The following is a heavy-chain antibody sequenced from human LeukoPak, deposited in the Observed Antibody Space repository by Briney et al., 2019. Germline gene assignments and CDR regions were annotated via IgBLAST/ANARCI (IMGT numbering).Heavy chain of an antibody. J-gene: IGHJ6*03. V-gene: IGHV3-7*03. CDR1: GLTFSSYW. Sequence: GGSLRLSCAASGLTFSSYWMSWVRQAPGKGLEWVANIKQDGSEKYYVDSVKGRFTISRDNAKNSLYLQMNSLRAEDTALYYCAKDRFEAYYYYMDVWGKGTTVTVSS. CDR2: IKQDGSEK. CDR3: AKDRFEAYYYYMDV. D-gene: IGHD3-16*01.